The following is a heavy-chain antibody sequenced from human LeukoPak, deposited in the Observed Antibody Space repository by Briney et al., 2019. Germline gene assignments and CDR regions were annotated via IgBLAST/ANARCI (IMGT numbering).Heavy chain of an antibody. J-gene: IGHJ4*02. CDR3: SYGDYGLSSV. Sequence: SETLSLTCTVSGGSISSYYWSWIRQPPGKGLEWIGYIYYSGSTNYSPSLKSRVTISVDTSKNQFSLKLSSVTAADTAVYYCSYGDYGLSSVWGQGTLVTVSS. CDR2: IYYSGST. CDR1: GGSISSYY. V-gene: IGHV4-59*08. D-gene: IGHD4-17*01.